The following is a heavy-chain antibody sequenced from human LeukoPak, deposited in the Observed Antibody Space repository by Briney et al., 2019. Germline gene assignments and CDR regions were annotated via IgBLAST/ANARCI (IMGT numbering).Heavy chain of an antibody. CDR1: GFTFSSYE. D-gene: IGHD3-22*01. CDR2: ISSSGSTI. V-gene: IGHV3-48*03. J-gene: IGHJ4*02. CDR3: ASYYYDSSGYYSGGDY. Sequence: GGSLRLSCAASGFTFSSYEMNWVRQAPGKGLEWVSYISSSGSTIYYADSVKGRFTISRDNAKNSLYLQMNSLRAEDTAVHYCASYYYDSSGYYSGGDYWGQGTLVTVSS.